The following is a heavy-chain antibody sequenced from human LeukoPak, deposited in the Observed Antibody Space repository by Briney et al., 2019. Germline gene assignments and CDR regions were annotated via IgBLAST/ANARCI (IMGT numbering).Heavy chain of an antibody. CDR1: GFTFRSHT. CDR2: ISSTSTSI. CDR3: ARGFRAFDF. J-gene: IGHJ3*01. Sequence: PGGSLRLSCAASGFTFRSHTMNWVRHAPGKGLEWVSSISSTSTSIYHPDSAKGRFTISRDNTKNTLYLQMNNLRAKDTHVYNFARGFRAFDFWGQGTVVTVSS. V-gene: IGHV3-21*03.